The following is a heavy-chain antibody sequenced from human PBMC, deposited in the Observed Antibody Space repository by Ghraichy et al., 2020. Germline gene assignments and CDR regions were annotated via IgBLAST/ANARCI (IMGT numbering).Heavy chain of an antibody. Sequence: SETLSLTCAVYGGSFSGYYWSWIRQPPGKGLEWIGEINHSGSTNYNPSLKSRVTISVDTSKNQFSLKLSSVTAADTAVYYCARGKGSRYSSSWYFDYWGQGTLVTVSS. CDR3: ARGKGSRYSSSWYFDY. CDR1: GGSFSGYY. CDR2: INHSGST. D-gene: IGHD6-13*01. V-gene: IGHV4-34*01. J-gene: IGHJ4*02.